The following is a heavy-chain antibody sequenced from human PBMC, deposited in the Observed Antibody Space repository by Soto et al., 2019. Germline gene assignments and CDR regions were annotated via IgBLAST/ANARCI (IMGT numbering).Heavy chain of an antibody. CDR1: GFTFSSYS. D-gene: IGHD3-16*02. CDR3: ASLGGVIKNYFDY. CDR2: ISSSSSTI. V-gene: IGHV3-48*01. Sequence: GGSLRLSCAASGFTFSSYSMNWVRQAPGKGLEWVSYISSSSSTIYYADSVKGRFTISRDNAKNSLYLQMNSLRAEDTAVYYCASLGGVIKNYFDYWGQGTLVTVSS. J-gene: IGHJ4*02.